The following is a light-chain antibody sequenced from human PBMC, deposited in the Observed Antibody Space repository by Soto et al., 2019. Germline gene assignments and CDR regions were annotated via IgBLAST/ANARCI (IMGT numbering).Light chain of an antibody. CDR2: EVS. V-gene: IGLV2-14*01. CDR3: RSYSISTAYL. J-gene: IGLJ1*01. CDR1: SSDVGGYDY. Sequence: QSVLTQPASVSGSPGQSITISCTGTSSDVGGYDYVSWYQLHPGKAPKLMVFEVSNRPSGVSYRFSGSTSGNTASLTISGLQAEDEAAYFCRSYSISTAYLFGTGTKVTV.